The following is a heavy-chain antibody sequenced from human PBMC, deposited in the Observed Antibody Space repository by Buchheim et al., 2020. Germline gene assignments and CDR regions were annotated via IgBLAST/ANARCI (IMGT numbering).Heavy chain of an antibody. CDR3: AKLGGDDSSGYYSRGGYFDY. CDR2: ISYDGSNK. Sequence: QVQLVESGGGVVQPGRSLRLSCAASGFTFSSYGMHWVRQAPGKGLEWVAVISYDGSNKYYADSVKVRFTISRDNSKNTLYLQMNSLRAEDTAVYYCAKLGGDDSSGYYSRGGYFDYWGQGTL. D-gene: IGHD3-22*01. V-gene: IGHV3-30*18. J-gene: IGHJ4*02. CDR1: GFTFSSYG.